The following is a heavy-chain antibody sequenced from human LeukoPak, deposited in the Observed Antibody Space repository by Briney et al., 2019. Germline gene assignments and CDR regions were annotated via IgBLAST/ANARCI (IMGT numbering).Heavy chain of an antibody. Sequence: WASVKVSCEASGYTFTSYYMHWVRQAPGQGLEWMGIINPSGGSTSYAQKFQGRVTMTRDTSTSTVYMELSSLRSEDTAVYYCARDLNGVYCSGGSCYSSGPHNWFDPWGQGTLVTVSS. CDR1: GYTFTSYY. V-gene: IGHV1-46*01. J-gene: IGHJ5*02. CDR2: INPSGGST. CDR3: ARDLNGVYCSGGSCYSSGPHNWFDP. D-gene: IGHD2-15*01.